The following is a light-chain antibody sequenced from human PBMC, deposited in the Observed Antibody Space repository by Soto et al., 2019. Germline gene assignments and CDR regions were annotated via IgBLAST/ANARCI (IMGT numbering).Light chain of an antibody. V-gene: IGKV1-33*01. Sequence: DIQMTQSPSTLSGSVGDRVTITCQASQNINNYLTWYQQKPGRAPKLLIYDASNLEAGVPSRFRGSGSGTNFTFTISRLQPEDIATYYCQQYENLPTFGQGTRLEIK. CDR1: QNINNY. CDR2: DAS. CDR3: QQYENLPT. J-gene: IGKJ5*01.